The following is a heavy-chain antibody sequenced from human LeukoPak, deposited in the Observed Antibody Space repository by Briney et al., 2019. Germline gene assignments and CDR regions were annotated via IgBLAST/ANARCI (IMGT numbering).Heavy chain of an antibody. V-gene: IGHV4-34*09. CDR1: GGSFSGYY. CDR2: INHSGST. Sequence: SETLSLTCAVSGGSFSGYYWNWIRQPPGKGLEWIGEINHSGSTYYNPSLKSRVTISVDTSKNQFSLKLSSVTAADTAVYYCAKEGKCKGGSCYVGWFDPLGQGTLVTVSS. J-gene: IGHJ5*01. D-gene: IGHD2-15*01. CDR3: AKEGKCKGGSCYVGWFDP.